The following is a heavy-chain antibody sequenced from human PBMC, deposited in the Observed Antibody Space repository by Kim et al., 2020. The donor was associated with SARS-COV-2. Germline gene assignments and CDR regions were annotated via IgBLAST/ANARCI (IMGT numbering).Heavy chain of an antibody. CDR3: AGNDYIWGSYPFY. Sequence: GGSLRLSCAASGFTFSDYYMSWIRQAPGKGLEWVSYISSSSYTNYADSVKGRFTISRDNAKNSLYLQMNSLRAEDTAVYYCAGNDYIWGSYPFYWGQGTLVIVPS. D-gene: IGHD3-16*02. J-gene: IGHJ4*02. CDR2: ISSSSYT. V-gene: IGHV3-11*03. CDR1: GFTFSDYY.